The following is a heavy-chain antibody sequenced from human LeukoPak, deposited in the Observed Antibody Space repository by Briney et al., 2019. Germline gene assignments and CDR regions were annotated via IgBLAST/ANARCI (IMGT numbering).Heavy chain of an antibody. V-gene: IGHV3-21*01. J-gene: IGHJ3*02. CDR3: ARSVRGVIKVDAFDI. D-gene: IGHD3-10*01. CDR1: GFTFSSYS. CDR2: ISSSSSYI. Sequence: GGSLRLSCAASGFTFSSYSMNWVRQAPGKGLEWVSSISSSSSYIYYADSVKGRFTISRVNAKNSLYLQMNSLRAEDTAVYYCARSVRGVIKVDAFDIWGQGTMVTVSS.